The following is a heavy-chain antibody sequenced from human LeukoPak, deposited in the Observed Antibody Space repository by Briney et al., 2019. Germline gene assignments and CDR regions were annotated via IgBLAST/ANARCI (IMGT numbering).Heavy chain of an antibody. J-gene: IGHJ4*02. V-gene: IGHV3-21*04. CDR3: VRDRGTYRPIDY. Sequence: GGSLRLSCAASAFSLNAYNMNWVRQAPGEGLEWVSSISYTGTYIYYADSVKGRFTISRDNAQNSLYLQMNSLRAEDTAIYYCVRDRGTYRPIDYWGQGTLVTVS. D-gene: IGHD1-26*01. CDR1: AFSLNAYN. CDR2: ISYTGTYI.